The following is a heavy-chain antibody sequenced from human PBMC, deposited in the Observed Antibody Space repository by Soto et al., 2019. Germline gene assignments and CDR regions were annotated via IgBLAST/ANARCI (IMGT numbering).Heavy chain of an antibody. CDR3: AKAVVVVVAPHWAQDRPYYYGMDV. J-gene: IGHJ6*02. D-gene: IGHD2-15*01. V-gene: IGHV1-69*01. CDR2: IIPIFGTA. CDR1: GGTFSSYA. Sequence: VKVSCKASGGTFSSYAISWVRQAPGQGLEWMGGIIPIFGTANYAQKFQGRVTITADESTSTAYMELSSLRSEDTAVYYCAKAVVVVVAPHWAQDRPYYYGMDVWGQGTTVTVSS.